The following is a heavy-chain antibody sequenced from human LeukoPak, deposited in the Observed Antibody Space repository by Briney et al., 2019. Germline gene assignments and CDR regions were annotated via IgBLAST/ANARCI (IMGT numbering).Heavy chain of an antibody. CDR3: AKVQRDFVVVVAATRDYYYYGMDV. CDR2: ISGSGGST. J-gene: IGHJ6*02. V-gene: IGHV3-23*01. CDR1: VFTFSTYA. Sequence: GGSLRLSCEASVFTFSTYAMSWVRHAPWKGLEWLLGISGSGGSTYYADSVKGRFTISRDNSKNTLYLQMNSLRAEDTAVYYCAKVQRDFVVVVAATRDYYYYGMDVWGQGTTVTVSS. D-gene: IGHD2-15*01.